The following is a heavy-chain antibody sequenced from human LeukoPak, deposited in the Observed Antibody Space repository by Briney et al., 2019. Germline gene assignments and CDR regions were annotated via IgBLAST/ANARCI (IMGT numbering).Heavy chain of an antibody. V-gene: IGHV1-2*02. CDR3: ARVVVVPAAMMGNDYYYYMDV. CDR1: GYTFTGYY. Sequence: ASVKVSCKASGYTFTGYYMHWVRQAPGQGLEWMGWINPNSGGTNYAQKFQGRVTMTRDTSISTAYMELSRLRSDDTAVYYCARVVVVPAAMMGNDYYYYMDVWGEGTTVTVSS. D-gene: IGHD2-2*01. CDR2: INPNSGGT. J-gene: IGHJ6*03.